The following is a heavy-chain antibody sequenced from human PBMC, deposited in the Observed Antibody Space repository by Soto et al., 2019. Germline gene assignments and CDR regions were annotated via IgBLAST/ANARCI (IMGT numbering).Heavy chain of an antibody. Sequence: SETLSLTCTVSGASINSGGYYWTWIRKHPGKGLEWIGYIYNSGSTFYNPSLKSRLTISVDTSKNQFFLKLSSVTAADTAVYYCAREGEEMIVGFDPWGQGTLVTVSS. CDR2: IYNSGST. D-gene: IGHD3-22*01. CDR3: AREGEEMIVGFDP. J-gene: IGHJ5*02. V-gene: IGHV4-31*03. CDR1: GASINSGGYY.